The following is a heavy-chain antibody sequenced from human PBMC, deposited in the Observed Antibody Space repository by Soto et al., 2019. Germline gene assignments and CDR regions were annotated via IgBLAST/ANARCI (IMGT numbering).Heavy chain of an antibody. CDR3: ARHFSGSYYDDY. D-gene: IGHD1-26*01. Sequence: QVQLQQWGAGLLKPSETLSLTCGVYGGSFSGYYWSWFRQPPGKGLEWIGEITYSGSTTYNQSLKSRVTISVDTSKNQFSLRLSSVTAADTAVYYCARHFSGSYYDDYWGQGSLVTVSS. V-gene: IGHV4-34*01. CDR2: ITYSGST. CDR1: GGSFSGYY. J-gene: IGHJ4*02.